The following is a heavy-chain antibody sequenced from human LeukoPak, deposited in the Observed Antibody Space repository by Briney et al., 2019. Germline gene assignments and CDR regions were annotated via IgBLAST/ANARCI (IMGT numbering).Heavy chain of an antibody. Sequence: GGSLRLSCAASGFTFSSYSMNWVRQAPGKGLEWVSSISSSSSYIYYADSVKGRFTISRDNAKNSLYLQMNGLRAEDTAVYYCARDRDSSSSIDYWGQGTLVTVSS. CDR1: GFTFSSYS. V-gene: IGHV3-21*01. CDR3: ARDRDSSSSIDY. D-gene: IGHD6-6*01. CDR2: ISSSSSYI. J-gene: IGHJ4*02.